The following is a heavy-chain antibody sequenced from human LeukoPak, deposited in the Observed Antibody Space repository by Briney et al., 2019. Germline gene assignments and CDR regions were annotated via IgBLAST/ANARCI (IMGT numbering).Heavy chain of an antibody. CDR1: GFTFSTYG. CDR3: ARAVGPFDY. Sequence: GRSLRLSCAASGFTFSTYGMHWVRQAPGKGLEWVAVIWYDGSNKYYADSVKGRFTISRDNSKNTLYLQMSSLRAEDTAVYYCARAVGPFDYWGQGTLVTVSP. CDR2: IWYDGSNK. J-gene: IGHJ4*02. V-gene: IGHV3-33*01. D-gene: IGHD1-26*01.